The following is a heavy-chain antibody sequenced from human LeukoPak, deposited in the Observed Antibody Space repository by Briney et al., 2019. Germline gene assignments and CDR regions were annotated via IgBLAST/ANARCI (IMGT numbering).Heavy chain of an antibody. Sequence: GGSLRLSCAASGFTFSSYEMNWVRQAPGKGLEWVSSISSSSSYIYYADSVKGRFTISRDNAKNSLYLQMNSLRAEDTAVYYCARDLMGSVRGVGRFDYWGQGTLVTVSS. D-gene: IGHD3-10*01. V-gene: IGHV3-21*01. CDR3: ARDLMGSVRGVGRFDY. J-gene: IGHJ4*02. CDR2: ISSSSSYI. CDR1: GFTFSSYE.